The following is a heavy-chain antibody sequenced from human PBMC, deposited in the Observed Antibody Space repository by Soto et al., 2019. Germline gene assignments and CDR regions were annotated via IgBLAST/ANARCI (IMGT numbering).Heavy chain of an antibody. CDR2: IYYSGNS. J-gene: IGHJ3*02. CDR1: GGSISNDAYY. CDR3: ARVGISSSDAFDI. D-gene: IGHD6-6*01. V-gene: IGHV4-31*02. Sequence: PSETLSLTCTVSGGSISNDAYYWSWLRQHAGGGLEWIGYIYYSGNSYYNPSLKSRLAISVDTSKNQFSLELTSVTAADTALYYCARVGISSSDAFDIWGQGTKVTVSS.